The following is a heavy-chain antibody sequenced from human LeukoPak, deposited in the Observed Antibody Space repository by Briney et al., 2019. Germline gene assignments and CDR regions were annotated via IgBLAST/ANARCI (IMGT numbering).Heavy chain of an antibody. CDR3: ARADSGYEYFDY. CDR1: GFTFSSYA. Sequence: GRSLRLSCAASGFTFSSYAMHWVRQAPGKGLEWVAVISYGGSNKYYADSVKGRFTISRDNSKNTLYLQMNSLRAEDTAVYYCARADSGYEYFDYWGQGTLVTVSS. V-gene: IGHV3-30-3*01. D-gene: IGHD5-12*01. CDR2: ISYGGSNK. J-gene: IGHJ4*02.